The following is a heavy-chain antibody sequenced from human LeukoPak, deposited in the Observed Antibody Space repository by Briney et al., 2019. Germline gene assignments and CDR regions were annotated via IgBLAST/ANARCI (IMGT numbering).Heavy chain of an antibody. D-gene: IGHD6-13*01. J-gene: IGHJ4*02. CDR3: AKDDGLAAAGTSFDY. Sequence: GGSLRLSCAASGFTFSNYAMSWVRQAPGKGLEWVSAISGSGAYTYYADSVKGRLTISRDNSKNTLYLQMNSLRAEDTAVYYCAKDDGLAAAGTSFDYWGQGTLVTVSS. CDR1: GFTFSNYA. V-gene: IGHV3-23*01. CDR2: ISGSGAYT.